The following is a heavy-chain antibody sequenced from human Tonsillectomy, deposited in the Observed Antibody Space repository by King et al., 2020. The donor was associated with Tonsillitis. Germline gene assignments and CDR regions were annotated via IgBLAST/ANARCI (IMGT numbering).Heavy chain of an antibody. J-gene: IGHJ5*01. Sequence: QLVQSGAEVKKPGASVKVSCKASGYTFTDYYIHWVRQAPGQGLEWVAWINPNSGGTDFAQKFQGRVTMTRDMSINTAYVDLSRLRSDDTAVYYCARGTMVRGVTRDHWFDFWGQGTLVTVSS. CDR3: ARGTMVRGVTRDHWFDF. CDR2: INPNSGGT. D-gene: IGHD3-10*01. CDR1: GYTFTDYY. V-gene: IGHV1-2*02.